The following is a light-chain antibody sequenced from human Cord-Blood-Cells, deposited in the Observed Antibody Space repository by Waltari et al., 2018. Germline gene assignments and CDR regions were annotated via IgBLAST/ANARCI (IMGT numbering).Light chain of an antibody. CDR3: QQYGSSPLT. V-gene: IGKV3-20*01. CDR1: QSVSSSY. CDR2: GAS. Sequence: EIVLTQSPRTLSSSPRERDTLSCRASQSVSSSYLAWYQQKPGQAPRLLIYGASSRATGIPDRFSGSGSGTDFTLTISRLEPEDFAVYYCQQYGSSPLTFGGGTKVEIK. J-gene: IGKJ4*01.